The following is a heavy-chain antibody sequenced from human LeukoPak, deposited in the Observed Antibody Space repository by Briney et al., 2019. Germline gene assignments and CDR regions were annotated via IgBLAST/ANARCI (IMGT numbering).Heavy chain of an antibody. J-gene: IGHJ4*02. CDR2: ISGSGGST. Sequence: GSLRLSCAASGFTFSSYAMSWVRQAPGKGLEWVSAISGSGGSTYYADSVKGRFTISRDNSKNTLYLQMNSLRAEDTAVYYCAKDSGYYYDSSGLDYWGQGTLVTVSS. V-gene: IGHV3-23*01. D-gene: IGHD3-22*01. CDR1: GFTFSSYA. CDR3: AKDSGYYYDSSGLDY.